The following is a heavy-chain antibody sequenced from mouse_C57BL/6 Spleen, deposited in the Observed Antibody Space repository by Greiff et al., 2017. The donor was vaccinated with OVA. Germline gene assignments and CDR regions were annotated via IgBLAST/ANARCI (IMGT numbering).Heavy chain of an antibody. D-gene: IGHD1-1*01. CDR2: IDPSDSET. Sequence: QVQLKQPGAELVRPGSSVKLSCKASGYTFTSYWMHWVKQRPIQGLEWIGNIDPSDSETHYNQKFKDKATLTVDKSSSTAYMQLSSLTSEDSAVYYCARGAYGSSTAMDYWGQGTSVTVSS. CDR3: ARGAYGSSTAMDY. J-gene: IGHJ4*01. CDR1: GYTFTSYW. V-gene: IGHV1-52*01.